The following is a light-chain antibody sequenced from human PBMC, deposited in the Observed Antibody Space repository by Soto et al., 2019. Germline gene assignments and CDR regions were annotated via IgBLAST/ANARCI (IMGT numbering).Light chain of an antibody. J-gene: IGLJ1*01. Sequence: QSVLTQPPSASGSPGQSVTISCTGTSSDVGGYNYVSWYQQYPGKAPKVMIYEVSKRPSGVPDRFSGSKSGNTASLTVSGLQAEDEADYYCSSYAGSTFYVFGTGTKVTVL. CDR2: EVS. V-gene: IGLV2-8*01. CDR3: SSYAGSTFYV. CDR1: SSDVGGYNY.